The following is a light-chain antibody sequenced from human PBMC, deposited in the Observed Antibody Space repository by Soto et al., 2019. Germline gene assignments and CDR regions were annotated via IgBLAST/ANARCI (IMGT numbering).Light chain of an antibody. CDR3: QHYVNSPPIT. Sequence: EIVLTQSPGTLSLSPGERATLSCRASQSVSSSYLAWYQQKPGQAPRLLIYGVSSRATGIPDRFSGSGSGTDFTLTISRLEPEDCAVYYCQHYVNSPPITCGQGTRLEIK. CDR2: GVS. CDR1: QSVSSSY. J-gene: IGKJ5*01. V-gene: IGKV3-20*01.